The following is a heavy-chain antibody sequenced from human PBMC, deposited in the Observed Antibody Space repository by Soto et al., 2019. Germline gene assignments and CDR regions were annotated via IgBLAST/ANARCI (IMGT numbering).Heavy chain of an antibody. CDR3: ARDWGGDYPLYYFDY. V-gene: IGHV1-46*01. Sequence: GASVKVSCTASEYTFTSSYLHWVRQAPGQGLEWMGLINPSGTTTSYAQKFQGRVTMTRDTSTSTVYMELSSLRSEDTAVYYCARDWGGDYPLYYFDYWGQGTLVTVSS. J-gene: IGHJ4*02. D-gene: IGHD4-17*01. CDR1: EYTFTSSY. CDR2: INPSGTTT.